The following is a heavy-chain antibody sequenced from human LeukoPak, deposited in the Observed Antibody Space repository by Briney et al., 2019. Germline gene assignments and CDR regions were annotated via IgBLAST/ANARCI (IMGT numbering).Heavy chain of an antibody. D-gene: IGHD2-2*01. V-gene: IGHV4-59*08. Sequence: SETLSLTCTVSGGSISSYYWSWIRQPPGKGLEWIGYIYYSGSTNYNPSLKSRVTISVDTSKNQFSLKLSSVTAADTAVYYCARPTTYCSSTSCNDAFDIRGQGTMVTVSS. J-gene: IGHJ3*02. CDR2: IYYSGST. CDR3: ARPTTYCSSTSCNDAFDI. CDR1: GGSISSYY.